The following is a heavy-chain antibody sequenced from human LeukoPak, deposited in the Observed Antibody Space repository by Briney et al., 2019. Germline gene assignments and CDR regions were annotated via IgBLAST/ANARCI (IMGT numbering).Heavy chain of an antibody. CDR3: ARDPGYSYGYPLDY. V-gene: IGHV4-59*10. Sequence: PSETLSLTCAVYGGSFSGYYWSWIRQPPGKGLEWIGRIYTSGSTNYNPSLKSRVTMSVDTSKNQFSLKLSSVTAADTAVYYCARDPGYSYGYPLDYWGQGTLVTVSS. D-gene: IGHD5-18*01. J-gene: IGHJ4*02. CDR2: IYTSGST. CDR1: GGSFSGYY.